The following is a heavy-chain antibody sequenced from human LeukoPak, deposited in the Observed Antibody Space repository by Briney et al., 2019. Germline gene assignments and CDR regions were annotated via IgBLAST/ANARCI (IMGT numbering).Heavy chain of an antibody. D-gene: IGHD6-13*01. V-gene: IGHV4-39*07. Sequence: SETLSLTCTVSGGSISSSSYYWGWIRQPPGKGLEWIGSIYYSGSTYYNPSLKSRVTISVDTSKNQFSLKLSSVTAADTAVYYCARDSIAGAPVGSTGCWFDPWGQGTLVTVSS. CDR2: IYYSGST. J-gene: IGHJ5*02. CDR3: ARDSIAGAPVGSTGCWFDP. CDR1: GGSISSSSYY.